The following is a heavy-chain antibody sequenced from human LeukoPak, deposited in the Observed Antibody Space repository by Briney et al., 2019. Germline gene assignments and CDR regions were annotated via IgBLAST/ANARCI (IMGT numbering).Heavy chain of an antibody. CDR1: GFAFSSYW. CDR3: AKVLSYSSSWYNYFDY. CDR2: IKEDGSEK. D-gene: IGHD6-13*01. V-gene: IGHV3-7*03. J-gene: IGHJ4*02. Sequence: GGSLRLSCAASGFAFSSYWMSWVRQAPGKGLEWVANIKEDGSEKYYVDSVKGRFIISRDNAKNSLYLQMSSLRAEDTAVYYCAKVLSYSSSWYNYFDYWGQGTLVTVSS.